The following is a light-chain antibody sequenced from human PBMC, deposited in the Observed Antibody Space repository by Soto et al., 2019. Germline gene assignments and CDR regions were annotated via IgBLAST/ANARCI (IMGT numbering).Light chain of an antibody. V-gene: IGKV3-15*01. CDR1: QSVNSN. Sequence: EIVMTQSPTTLSGSPGERVTLSCRASQSVNSNLAWYQQKPGQAPRLLMFEASTRATGVPARFSGSGSGTEFTLTISSLQSDDLAVYYCQQYNTWPRTFGGGTKVDIK. J-gene: IGKJ4*01. CDR3: QQYNTWPRT. CDR2: EAS.